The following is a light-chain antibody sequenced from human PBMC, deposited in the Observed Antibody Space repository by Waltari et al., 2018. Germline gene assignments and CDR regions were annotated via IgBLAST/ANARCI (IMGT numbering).Light chain of an antibody. V-gene: IGLV1-47*01. CDR2: RDD. CDR3: ATWDDSLGGYVV. J-gene: IGLJ2*01. Sequence: SVLTQPPAASGTPGQRVTSYCSGSSSNIGRNYVYWYQKGPGTAPKLLIYRDDQRPSGVPDRFSVSKSGTSASLAISGLRSEDEAEYYCATWDDSLGGYVVFGGGTKLTVL. CDR1: SSNIGRNY.